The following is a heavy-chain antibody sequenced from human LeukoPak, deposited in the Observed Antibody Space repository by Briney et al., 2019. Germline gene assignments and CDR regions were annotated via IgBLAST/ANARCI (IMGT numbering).Heavy chain of an antibody. J-gene: IGHJ5*01. Sequence: SETLSLTCSVSGGSISSGRYYWSWIRQPAGKGLEWIGRIYTRGSTNYNPSLKSRVTMSVDTSKNQFSLKLSSVTAADTAVYYCATDGMVRGPDAWFDSWGQGTLVTVSS. CDR1: GGSISSGRYY. CDR3: ATDGMVRGPDAWFDS. CDR2: IYTRGST. V-gene: IGHV4-61*02. D-gene: IGHD3-10*01.